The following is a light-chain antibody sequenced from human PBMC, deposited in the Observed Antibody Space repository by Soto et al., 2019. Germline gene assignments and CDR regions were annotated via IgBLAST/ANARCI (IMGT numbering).Light chain of an antibody. CDR1: QSINTW. Sequence: DIQMTQAPSTLSASVGDRVTITCRASQSINTWLAWYQQKPGKAPELLIFDASALESGVPSRLSGSGSGTEFTLTISSLQPDPSATVYCLPYNSYSKTFGQGTKVEIK. J-gene: IGKJ1*01. V-gene: IGKV1-5*01. CDR3: LPYNSYSKT. CDR2: DAS.